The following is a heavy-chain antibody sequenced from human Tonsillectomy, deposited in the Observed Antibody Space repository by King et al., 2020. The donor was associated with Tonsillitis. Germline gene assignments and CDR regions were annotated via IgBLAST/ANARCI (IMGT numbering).Heavy chain of an antibody. CDR2: IFYSGST. CDR1: GGSISNNNYY. D-gene: IGHD3-22*01. CDR3: ARHTPGSMIVVVNSYVY. V-gene: IGHV4-39*01. J-gene: IGHJ4*02. Sequence: QLQESGPGLVKPSQTLSLTCTVSGGSISNNNYYWGWIRQPPGKGLEWIGSIFYSGSTYYNPSLKSRVALSVDTSENQLSLQLRSVTAADTAVYYCARHTPGSMIVVVNSYVYWGQGTLVTVSS.